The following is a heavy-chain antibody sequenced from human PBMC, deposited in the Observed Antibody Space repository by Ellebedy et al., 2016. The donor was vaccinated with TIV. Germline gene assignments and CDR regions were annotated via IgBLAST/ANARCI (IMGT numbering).Heavy chain of an antibody. CDR3: AGGNSGFGRN. J-gene: IGHJ4*02. CDR1: GFSFSTSW. D-gene: IGHD5-12*01. CDR2: IRQDGNEK. V-gene: IGHV3-7*01. Sequence: PGGSLRLSCAASGFSFSTSWMSWVRQAPGKGLAWVANIRQDGNEKFYVDSVKGRFTISRDNAKSSLYLQMNSLSAEDAAVYYCAGGNSGFGRNWGQGTLVTVSS.